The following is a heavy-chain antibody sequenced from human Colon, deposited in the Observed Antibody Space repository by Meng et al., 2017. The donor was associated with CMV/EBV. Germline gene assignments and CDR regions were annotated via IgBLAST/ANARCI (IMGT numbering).Heavy chain of an antibody. CDR3: ARGINGGCGD. J-gene: IGHJ4*02. D-gene: IGHD4-23*01. CDR1: GDIVSSNSAA. Sequence: QVQLQQSGPGLVKPSPTLPLTCAISGDIVSSNSAAWHWIRQSPSRGLEWLGRTYYRSKWYHEYAVSVKSRITISPDTPKNQFSLQLNSMTPEDTAVYYCARGINGGCGDWGQGTLVTVSS. CDR2: TYYRSKWYH. V-gene: IGHV6-1*01.